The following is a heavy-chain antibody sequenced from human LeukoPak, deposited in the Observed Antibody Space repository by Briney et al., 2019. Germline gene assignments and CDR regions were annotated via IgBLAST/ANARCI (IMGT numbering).Heavy chain of an antibody. CDR1: GGSFSGYY. CDR3: ARHVSYDFWSGYYGWYDY. D-gene: IGHD3-3*01. CDR2: INHSGST. J-gene: IGHJ4*02. Sequence: TSETLSLTCAVYGGSFSGYYWSWIRQPPGKGLEWIGEINHSGSTNYNPSLKSRVTISVDTSKNQFSLKLSSVTAADTAVYYCARHVSYDFWSGYYGWYDYWSQGTLVTVSS. V-gene: IGHV4-34*01.